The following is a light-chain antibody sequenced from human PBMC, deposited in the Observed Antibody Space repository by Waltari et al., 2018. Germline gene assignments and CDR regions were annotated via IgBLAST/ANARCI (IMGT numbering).Light chain of an antibody. CDR2: ASS. V-gene: IGKV1-39*01. CDR1: QSISSY. J-gene: IGKJ4*01. CDR3: QQSFTTPLT. Sequence: DVQMTQSPSSLSASLGDIVPITCRAGQSISSYLNWYQQKPGMAPKLLIYASSTLQTGVPSRFSGSGSGTDFTLTISSLQPEDFATYYCQQSFTTPLTFGGGTKVEIK.